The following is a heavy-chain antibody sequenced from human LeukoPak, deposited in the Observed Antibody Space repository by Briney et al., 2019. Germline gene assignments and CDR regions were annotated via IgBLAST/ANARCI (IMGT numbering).Heavy chain of an antibody. D-gene: IGHD5-24*01. CDR3: ASRGDGYHIGAFDI. V-gene: IGHV3-66*01. CDR2: VYSGDNA. Sequence: GRSLRLSCAASGLIVRSNYMTWVRQAPGKGLEWVSIVYSGDNAYYADSVKGRFTISRDTSKNTLYLQMNSLRAEDTALYYCASRGDGYHIGAFDIWGQGTMVTVSS. CDR1: GLIVRSNY. J-gene: IGHJ3*02.